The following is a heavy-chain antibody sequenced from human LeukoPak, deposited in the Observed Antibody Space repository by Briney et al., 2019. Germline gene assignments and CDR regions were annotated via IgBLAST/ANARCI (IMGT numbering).Heavy chain of an antibody. V-gene: IGHV4-34*01. CDR1: GGSFSGYY. D-gene: IGHD3-10*01. CDR2: INHSGST. J-gene: IGHJ4*02. Sequence: SETLSLTCAVYGGSFSGYYWSWIRQPPGKGLEWIGEINHSGSTNYNPSLKSRVTISVDTSRNQFSLKLSSVTAADTAVYYCATGSRLFDYWGQGTLVTVSS. CDR3: ATGSRLFDY.